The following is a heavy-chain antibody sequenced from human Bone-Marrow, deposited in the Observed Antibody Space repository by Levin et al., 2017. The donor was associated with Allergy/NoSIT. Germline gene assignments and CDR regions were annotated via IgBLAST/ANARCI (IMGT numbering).Heavy chain of an antibody. CDR2: ISRSSSTI. J-gene: IGHJ4*02. Sequence: GGSLRLSCAASGFTFSRYSMNWVRQAPGRGLEWVSYISRSSSTISYADSVKGRFTISRDNAKNSLYLQMNSLSDEDTAVYYCARPDCSGTSCYYFFDSWGQGTLVTVSS. CDR3: ARPDCSGTSCYYFFDS. V-gene: IGHV3-48*02. CDR1: GFTFSRYS. D-gene: IGHD2-2*01.